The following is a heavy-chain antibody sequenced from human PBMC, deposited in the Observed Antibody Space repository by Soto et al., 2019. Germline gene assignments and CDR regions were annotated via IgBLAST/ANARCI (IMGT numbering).Heavy chain of an antibody. CDR2: FDPEDGET. J-gene: IGHJ6*02. Sequence: ASVKVSCKVSGYTLTELSMHWVRQAPGKGLEWMGGFDPEDGETIYAQKFQGRVTMTEDTSTDTAYMELSSLRSEDTAVYYCARVGSGWYKDGMDVWGQGTTVTVSS. V-gene: IGHV1-24*01. D-gene: IGHD6-19*01. CDR1: GYTLTELS. CDR3: ARVGSGWYKDGMDV.